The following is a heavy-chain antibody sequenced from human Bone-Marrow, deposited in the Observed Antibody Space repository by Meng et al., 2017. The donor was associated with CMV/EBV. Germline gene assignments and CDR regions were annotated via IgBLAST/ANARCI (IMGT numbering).Heavy chain of an antibody. CDR2: VIPVFATP. V-gene: IGHV1-69*05. CDR1: GSIFRNSA. CDR3: ARGGSGSVYWFDP. Sequence: CKASGSIFRNSAISWLRQAPGKGLEWMGGVIPVFATPNLAQKFQGRVTLTTDESTSTAFMELSGLKSEDTAVYYCARGGSGSVYWFDPWGQGTLVTVSS. J-gene: IGHJ5*02. D-gene: IGHD1-26*01.